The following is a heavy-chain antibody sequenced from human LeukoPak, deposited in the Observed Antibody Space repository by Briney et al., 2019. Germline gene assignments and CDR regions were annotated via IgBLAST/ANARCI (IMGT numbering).Heavy chain of an antibody. D-gene: IGHD1-26*01. J-gene: IGHJ4*02. CDR1: GFTFSSYA. Sequence: PGGSLRLSCAASGFTFSSYAMHWVRQAPGKGLEWVAVISYDGSNKYYADSVRGRFTISRDNSKNTLCLQMNSLRAEDTAVYYCARDSGSGSYYGDYFDYWGQGTLVTVSS. CDR3: ARDSGSGSYYGDYFDY. V-gene: IGHV3-30-3*01. CDR2: ISYDGSNK.